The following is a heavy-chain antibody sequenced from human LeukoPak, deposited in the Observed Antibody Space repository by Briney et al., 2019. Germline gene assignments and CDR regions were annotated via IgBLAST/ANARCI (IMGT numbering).Heavy chain of an antibody. D-gene: IGHD1-14*01. V-gene: IGHV4-59*01. CDR2: IYYSGST. J-gene: IGHJ3*02. CDR3: ARVKKTGRGAFDI. Sequence: SETLSLTCTVSGGSISSYYWSWIRQPPGKGLEWIGYIYYSGSTNYNPSLKSRVTISVDTPKNQFSLKLSSVTAADTAVYYCARVKKTGRGAFDIWGQGTMVTVSS. CDR1: GGSISSYY.